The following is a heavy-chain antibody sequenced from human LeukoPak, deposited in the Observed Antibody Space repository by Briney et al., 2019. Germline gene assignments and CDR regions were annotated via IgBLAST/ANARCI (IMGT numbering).Heavy chain of an antibody. CDR3: ARESRGHYYDSSGPDY. CDR2: IRSSDSST. J-gene: IGHJ4*02. Sequence: GCPQRLSNASSGFTFRNYEMNGVRQAPRKRQELVSYIRSSDSSTHYADSVKGRFTISRDNAKNSLYLQMNSLRVEDMGVYYCARESRGHYYDSSGPDYWGQGTLVTVSS. D-gene: IGHD3-22*01. CDR1: GFTFRNYE. V-gene: IGHV3-48*03.